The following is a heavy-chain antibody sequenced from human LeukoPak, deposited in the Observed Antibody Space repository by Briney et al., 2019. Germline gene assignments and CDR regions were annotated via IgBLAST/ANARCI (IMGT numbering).Heavy chain of an antibody. CDR1: GFTFSSYG. CDR2: ISYDGSNK. CDR3: AKTGRGWFEKTLPAYFDY. D-gene: IGHD6-19*01. V-gene: IGHV3-30*18. J-gene: IGHJ4*02. Sequence: PGGSLRLSCAASGFTFSSYGMHWVRQAPGKGLEWVAVISYDGSNKYYADSVKGRFTISRDNSKNTLYLQMNSLRAEDTAVYYCAKTGRGWFEKTLPAYFDYWGQGTLVTVSS.